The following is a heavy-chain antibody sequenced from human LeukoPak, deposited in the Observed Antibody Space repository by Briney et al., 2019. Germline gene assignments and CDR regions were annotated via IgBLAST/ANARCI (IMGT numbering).Heavy chain of an antibody. CDR1: GFTVSSNY. D-gene: IGHD3-10*01. CDR3: ARGTHYYGSGSYYNEPLDY. CDR2: IYSGGST. V-gene: IGHV3-53*05. Sequence: PGGSLRLSCAASGFTVSSNYMSWVRQAPGKGLEWVSVIYSGGSTYYADSVKGRFTISRDNSKNTLYLQMGSLRPEDMAVYYCARGTHYYGSGSYYNEPLDYWGQGTLVTVSS. J-gene: IGHJ4*02.